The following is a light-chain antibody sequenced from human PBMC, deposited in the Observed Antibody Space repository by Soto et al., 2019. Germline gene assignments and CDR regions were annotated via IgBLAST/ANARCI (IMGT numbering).Light chain of an antibody. Sequence: EIVLTQSPATLSLSPGERATLSCRASQSVSSYLAWYQQKPGQAPRLLIYDASNRATGIAARFSGSGSGTDFTLTISSLEPEDLAVYYCQQRSNWPPEWTFGQGTKVEIK. V-gene: IGKV3-11*01. CDR3: QQRSNWPPEWT. J-gene: IGKJ1*01. CDR1: QSVSSY. CDR2: DAS.